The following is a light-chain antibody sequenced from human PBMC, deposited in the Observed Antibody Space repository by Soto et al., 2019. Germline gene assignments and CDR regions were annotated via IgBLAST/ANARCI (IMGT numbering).Light chain of an antibody. CDR1: QSISSW. Sequence: DIQMTQAPSTLSASVGDRVTITCRASQSISSWLAWYQQKPGKAPKLLIYKASSLESGVQSRFRGSGSGTEFTLTISSLQPDDFATYYCQKYNSYTSWTFGQGTNVDIK. V-gene: IGKV1-5*03. CDR3: QKYNSYTSWT. CDR2: KAS. J-gene: IGKJ1*01.